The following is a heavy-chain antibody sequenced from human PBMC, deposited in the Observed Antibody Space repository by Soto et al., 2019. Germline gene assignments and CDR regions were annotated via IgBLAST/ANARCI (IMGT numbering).Heavy chain of an antibody. D-gene: IGHD3-22*01. CDR3: AKDPNESTIVVVFFDY. V-gene: IGHV3-23*01. J-gene: IGHJ4*02. CDR1: GFTFSSYA. CDR2: ISGSGGST. Sequence: PGGSLRLSCAASGFTFSSYAMSWVRQAPGKGLEWVSAISGSGGSTYYADSVKGRFTISRDSSKNTLYLQMNSLRAEDTAVYYCAKDPNESTIVVVFFDYWGQGTLVTVSS.